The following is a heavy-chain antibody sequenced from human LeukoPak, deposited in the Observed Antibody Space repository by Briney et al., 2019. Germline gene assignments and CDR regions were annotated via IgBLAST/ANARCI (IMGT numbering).Heavy chain of an antibody. CDR1: GGSVSSGSYY. J-gene: IGHJ6*02. CDR3: ARDFLQLQGPPNYYSRMDV. V-gene: IGHV4-61*01. CDR2: IYYSGST. D-gene: IGHD4-23*01. Sequence: SETLSLTCTVSGGSVSSGSYYWSWIRQPPGKGLEWIGYIYYSGSTNYNPSLKSRVTISVDTSKNQFSLKLSSVTAADTAVYYCARDFLQLQGPPNYYSRMDVWGQGNTVTVSS.